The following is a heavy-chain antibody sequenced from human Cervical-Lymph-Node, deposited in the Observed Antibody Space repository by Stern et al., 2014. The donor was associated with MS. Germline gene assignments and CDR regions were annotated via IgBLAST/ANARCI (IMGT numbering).Heavy chain of an antibody. Sequence: VQLVEAGAEVKKPGSSGKVSCKASGDTFSSYAINWVRQVPGQGLEWMGGITPVFGTTSYAQKFQGRVTITADKSTNTAYMELMTLRSEDTAVYYCARGGGLVGYFDYWGQGTLVSVSS. CDR3: ARGGGLVGYFDY. D-gene: IGHD1-26*01. CDR2: ITPVFGTT. V-gene: IGHV1-69*06. CDR1: GDTFSSYA. J-gene: IGHJ4*02.